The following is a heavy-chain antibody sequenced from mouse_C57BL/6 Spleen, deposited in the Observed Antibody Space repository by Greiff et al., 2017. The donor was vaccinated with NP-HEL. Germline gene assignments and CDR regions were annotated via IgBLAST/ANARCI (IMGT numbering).Heavy chain of an antibody. J-gene: IGHJ3*01. CDR2: IYPGDGDT. CDR3: AREGYYGSSWFAY. CDR1: GYAFSSYW. V-gene: IGHV1-80*01. D-gene: IGHD1-1*01. Sequence: QVQLKESGAELVKPGASVKISCKASGYAFSSYWMNWVKQRPGKGLEWIGQIYPGDGDTNYNGKFKGKATLTADKSSSTAYMQLSSLTSEDSAVYFCAREGYYGSSWFAYWGQGTLVTVS.